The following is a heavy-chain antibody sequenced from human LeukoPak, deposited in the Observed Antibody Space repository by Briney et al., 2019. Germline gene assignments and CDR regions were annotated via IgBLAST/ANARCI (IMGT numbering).Heavy chain of an antibody. CDR3: ARLDYSNCFDY. D-gene: IGHD4-11*01. J-gene: IGHJ4*02. CDR2: IYYSGST. V-gene: IGHV4-39*01. CDR1: GGSISSSSYY. Sequence: TSETLSLTCTVSGGSISSSSYYWGWIRQPPGKGLEWIGSIYYSGSTYYNPSLKSRVTISVDTSKNQFSLKLSSVTAADTAVYYCARLDYSNCFDYWGQGTLVTVSS.